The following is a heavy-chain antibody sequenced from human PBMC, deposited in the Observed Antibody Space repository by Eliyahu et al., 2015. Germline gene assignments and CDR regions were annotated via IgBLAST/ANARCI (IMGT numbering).Heavy chain of an antibody. CDR1: GFTFSSYA. V-gene: IGHV3-23*01. Sequence: EVQLLESGGGLVQPGGSLRLXCAASGFTFSSYAMSWVHQAPGKGLEWVSAISGSGGSTYYADSVKGRFTISRDNSKNTLYLQMNSLRAEDTAVYYCAKNRRYFDWLYYWGQGTLVTVSS. D-gene: IGHD3-9*01. CDR2: ISGSGGST. J-gene: IGHJ4*02. CDR3: AKNRRYFDWLYY.